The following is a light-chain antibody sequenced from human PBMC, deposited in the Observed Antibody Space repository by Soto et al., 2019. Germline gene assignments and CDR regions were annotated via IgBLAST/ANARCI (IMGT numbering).Light chain of an antibody. V-gene: IGLV2-18*01. CDR1: SSDFGSYNR. Sequence: QSALTQPPSVSGSPGQSVTISCTETSSDFGSYNRVSWYQRPPGTGPKLVIYEVSNRPSGIPDRFSGSKSGNTASLTISGLQAEDEAEYYCSLYTTDSTDVFGTGTKLTVL. CDR2: EVS. CDR3: SLYTTDSTDV. J-gene: IGLJ1*01.